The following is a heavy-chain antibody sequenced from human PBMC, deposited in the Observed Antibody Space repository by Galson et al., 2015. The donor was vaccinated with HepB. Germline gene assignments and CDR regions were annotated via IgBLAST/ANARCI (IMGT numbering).Heavy chain of an antibody. D-gene: IGHD4-11*01. V-gene: IGHV1-18*04. CDR3: ARGLFSNQYYYYYGMDV. CDR2: ISAYNGNT. CDR1: GYTFTSYG. Sequence: SVKVSCKASGYTFTSYGISWVRQAPGQGLEWMGWISAYNGNTNYAQKLQGRVTMTTDTSTSTAYMELRSLRSDDTAVYYCARGLFSNQYYYYYGMDVWGQGTTGTVSS. J-gene: IGHJ6*02.